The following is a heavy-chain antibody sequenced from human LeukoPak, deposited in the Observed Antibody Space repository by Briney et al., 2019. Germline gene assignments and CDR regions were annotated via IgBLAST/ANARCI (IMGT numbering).Heavy chain of an antibody. CDR2: INPNSGGT. V-gene: IGHV1-2*02. Sequence: ASVKVSCKASGYTFTGHYMHWVRQAPGQGLEWMGWINPNSGGTNYAQKFKGRVTMTRDTSISTAYMELSRLRSDDTAVYYCARAWTYQLLAPHDAFDIWGQGTMVTVSS. CDR1: GYTFTGHY. J-gene: IGHJ3*02. D-gene: IGHD2-2*01. CDR3: ARAWTYQLLAPHDAFDI.